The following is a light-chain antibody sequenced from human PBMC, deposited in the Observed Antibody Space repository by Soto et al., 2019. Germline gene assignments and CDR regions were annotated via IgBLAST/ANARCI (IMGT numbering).Light chain of an antibody. CDR1: NIGSKS. V-gene: IGLV3-21*02. Sequence: SYDMIRPPSVYGARGQTARITWGVRNIGSKSVHWYQQKPGQAPVLGVYDDSDRPSGIPERFSGSNSGNTATLTISRVEAGDDADYYGQVWDSSSDHYVFGSGTNVTVL. J-gene: IGLJ1*01. CDR2: DDS. CDR3: QVWDSSSDHYV.